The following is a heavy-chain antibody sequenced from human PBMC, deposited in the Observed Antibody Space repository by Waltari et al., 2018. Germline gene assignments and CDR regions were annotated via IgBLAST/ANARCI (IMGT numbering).Heavy chain of an antibody. J-gene: IGHJ4*02. Sequence: QVQLQESGPGLVKPSQPLSLTCTVSGDSITSNSFYWNWVRQPAGKGLEWIGRSYSSEYINYNPSLKSRVTISRDTSKKQFFLKLTSVTAADTAFYYCAREVTKVELGRRLPHFFDSWGQGTLVTVSS. CDR1: GDSITSNSFY. CDR2: SYSSEYI. D-gene: IGHD7-27*01. V-gene: IGHV4-61*02. CDR3: AREVTKVELGRRLPHFFDS.